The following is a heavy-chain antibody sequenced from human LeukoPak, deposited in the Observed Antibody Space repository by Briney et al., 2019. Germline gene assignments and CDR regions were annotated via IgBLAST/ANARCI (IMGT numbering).Heavy chain of an antibody. Sequence: PSETLSLTCAVSSYSITSGHFWGWIRQPPGKGLAWIASIYHSGNTYYNPSLKSRVTISVDTSKNQFSLKLSSVTAADTALYYCAREYGSSSFDYWGQGTLVTVSS. CDR1: SYSITSGHF. J-gene: IGHJ4*02. D-gene: IGHD2-15*01. V-gene: IGHV4-38-2*02. CDR3: AREYGSSSFDY. CDR2: IYHSGNT.